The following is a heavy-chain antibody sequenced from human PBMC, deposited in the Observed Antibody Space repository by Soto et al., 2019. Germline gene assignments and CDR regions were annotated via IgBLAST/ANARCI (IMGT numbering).Heavy chain of an antibody. CDR3: ARGEYYDSGTAPPIDY. CDR1: GYTFPSYD. J-gene: IGHJ4*02. V-gene: IGHV1-8*01. Sequence: QVQLVQSGAEVKKPGASVKVSCKASGYTFPSYDINWVRQATGQGLERMGWINPYNGNTGYAQRFQGRVTMTRNTSISTAYMELSSLSSKNTAVYYCARGEYYDSGTAPPIDYWGQGTLVTVSS. CDR2: INPYNGNT. D-gene: IGHD3-10*01.